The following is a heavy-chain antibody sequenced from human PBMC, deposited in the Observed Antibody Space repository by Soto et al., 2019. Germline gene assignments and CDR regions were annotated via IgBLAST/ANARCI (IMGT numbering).Heavy chain of an antibody. J-gene: IGHJ4*02. CDR2: INGEGTST. D-gene: IGHD3-3*02. Sequence: EVQLVESGGDLVQPGGSLKLSCVASGFTFSSYWMHWVRQVPGKGLAWVSRINGEGTSTSYADSVKGRFTIFRDNAKNTLYLQMNSLGVEDTGVYYCARRVLAGTPYYFDYWGQGSLVTVSS. V-gene: IGHV3-74*01. CDR3: ARRVLAGTPYYFDY. CDR1: GFTFSSYW.